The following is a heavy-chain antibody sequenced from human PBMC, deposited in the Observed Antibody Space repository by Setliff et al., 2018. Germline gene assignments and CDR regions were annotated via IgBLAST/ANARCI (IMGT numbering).Heavy chain of an antibody. CDR1: DVSISSSSFY. J-gene: IGHJ4*02. CDR3: ARGSEFYYGSGTIDS. CDR2: TYYTGDA. D-gene: IGHD3-10*01. V-gene: IGHV4-39*07. Sequence: NPSETLSLTCTVSDVSISSSSFYWAWIRQPPGKGLEWIGKTYYTGDAYYNPSLKSRVTMSVDTSRNQFSLKLSSVTPADAAVYYCARGSEFYYGSGTIDSWGPGALVTVSS.